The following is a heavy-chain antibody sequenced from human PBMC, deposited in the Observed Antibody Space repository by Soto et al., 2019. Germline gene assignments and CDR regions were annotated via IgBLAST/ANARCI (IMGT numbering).Heavy chain of an antibody. CDR1: GFTFSSYS. CDR2: ISSSSSYI. V-gene: IGHV3-21*01. D-gene: IGHD5-18*01. Sequence: EVQLVEAGEGVVKPGGSLRLSCAASGFTFSSYSMNWVRQAPGKGLEWVSSISSSSSYIYYAASVKGRFTISRDNAKNSLYLQMNSLRAEDTAVYYCARDPRDSYDYYYGMDVWGQGTTVTVSS. CDR3: ARDPRDSYDYYYGMDV. J-gene: IGHJ6*02.